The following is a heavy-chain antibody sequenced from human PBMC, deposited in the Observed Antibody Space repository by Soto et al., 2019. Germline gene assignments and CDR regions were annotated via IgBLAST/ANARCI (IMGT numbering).Heavy chain of an antibody. CDR3: AGGGGSWYYFDY. V-gene: IGHV4-4*02. Sequence: SETLSLTCAVSGGSISSSNWWSWVRQPPGKGLEWIGEIYHSGSTNYNPSLKSRVTISVDKSKNQFSLKLSSVTAADTAVYYCAGGGGSWYYFDYWGQGTLVTSPQ. CDR2: IYHSGST. D-gene: IGHD1-26*01. J-gene: IGHJ4*02. CDR1: GGSISSSNW.